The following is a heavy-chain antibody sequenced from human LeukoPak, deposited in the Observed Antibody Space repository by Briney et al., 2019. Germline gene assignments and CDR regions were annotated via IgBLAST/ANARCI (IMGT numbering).Heavy chain of an antibody. CDR1: GYSISSGYY. CDR2: IYHSGST. CDR3: ARDPIWSGYPIGLDDAFDI. J-gene: IGHJ3*02. V-gene: IGHV4-38-2*02. Sequence: SETLSLTCTVSGYSISSGYYWGWIRQPPGQGLEWIGSIYHSGSTYYNPSLKSRVTMSVDTSKNQFSLKLSSVTAADTAVYYCARDPIWSGYPIGLDDAFDIWGQGTMVTVSS. D-gene: IGHD3-3*01.